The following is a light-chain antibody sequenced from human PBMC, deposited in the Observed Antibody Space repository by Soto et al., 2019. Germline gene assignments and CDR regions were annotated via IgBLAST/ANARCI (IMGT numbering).Light chain of an antibody. Sequence: DVMMTQSPLSLPVNLGRPASICSRCNHSLVYSDGIAYFSWFQQRPGRSPRRLIYKVSNRDSGVPARFIGSGSGTDCALKISRVEADDVGVYYCMQATHWPITLGQGTRLEIK. CDR2: KVS. CDR3: MQATHWPIT. CDR1: HSLVYSDGIAY. J-gene: IGKJ5*01. V-gene: IGKV2-30*01.